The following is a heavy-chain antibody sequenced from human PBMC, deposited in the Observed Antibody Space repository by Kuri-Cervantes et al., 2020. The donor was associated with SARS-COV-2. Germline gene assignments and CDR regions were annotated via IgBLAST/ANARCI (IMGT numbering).Heavy chain of an antibody. CDR2: IRYDGSDK. J-gene: IGHJ3*02. CDR3: AKDWLPDDAFDI. V-gene: IGHV3-30*02. Sequence: GESLKISCVPSGFTFSGYDMHWVRQAPGKGLEWVAFIRYDGSDKYYADSVKGRFTISRDNSKNTLYLQMNSLRAEDTAVYYCAKDWLPDDAFDIWGQGTMVTVSS. D-gene: IGHD6-19*01. CDR1: GFTFSGYD.